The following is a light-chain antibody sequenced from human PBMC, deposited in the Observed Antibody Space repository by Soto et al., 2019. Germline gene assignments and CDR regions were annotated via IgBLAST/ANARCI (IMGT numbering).Light chain of an antibody. CDR1: QSVSSY. Sequence: EIVLTQSPATLSSFPGDRVTLSCRASQSVSSYLAWYQQKPGQAPRLLIYDASNRATGIPARFSGSGSGTDFTLTISSLEPEDFAVYYCQQRSNWPPFTFGPGTKVDIK. CDR2: DAS. V-gene: IGKV3-11*01. J-gene: IGKJ3*01. CDR3: QQRSNWPPFT.